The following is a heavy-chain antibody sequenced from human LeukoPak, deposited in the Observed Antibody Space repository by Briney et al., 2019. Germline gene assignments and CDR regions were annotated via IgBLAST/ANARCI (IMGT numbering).Heavy chain of an antibody. CDR1: GFTFSSYA. Sequence: GGSLRLSCAASGFTFSSYAMHWVRQAPGKGLEWVAVISYDGSNKYYADSVKGRFTISRDNSKNAQYLQMYSLRAEDTAVYFWARERFYGMDVWVQGTTITVSS. CDR2: ISYDGSNK. V-gene: IGHV3-30-3*01. J-gene: IGHJ6*02. D-gene: IGHD4-17*01. CDR3: ARERFYGMDV.